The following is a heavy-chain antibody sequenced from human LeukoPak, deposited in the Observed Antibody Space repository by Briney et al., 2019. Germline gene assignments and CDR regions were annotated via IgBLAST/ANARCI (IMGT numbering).Heavy chain of an antibody. D-gene: IGHD6-13*01. CDR3: TRDTPGIAASVSGG. J-gene: IGHJ4*02. V-gene: IGHV3-53*01. Sequence: GGSLRLSCTASGFSVSHYYMNWVRQAPGKGLEWVALIYSGGNTHYADSVKGRFTISRDNSKNTLYLQMSSLRVEDTAVYYCTRDTPGIAASVSGGWGQGTLVTVSS. CDR1: GFSVSHYY. CDR2: IYSGGNT.